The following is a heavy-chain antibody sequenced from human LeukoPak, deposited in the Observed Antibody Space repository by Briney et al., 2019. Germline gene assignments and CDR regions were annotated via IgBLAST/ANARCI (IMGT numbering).Heavy chain of an antibody. Sequence: GESLKISCKGSGYTFTNYYIGWVRQMPGKGLEWMGIISPGDSEARYSPSFQGQVTISADKSISTAYLRWSSLKASDSAMYYCARRYCSSTSCNPYFLDFWGQGTLVTVSS. CDR3: ARRYCSSTSCNPYFLDF. D-gene: IGHD2-2*01. CDR2: ISPGDSEA. J-gene: IGHJ4*02. V-gene: IGHV5-51*01. CDR1: GYTFTNYY.